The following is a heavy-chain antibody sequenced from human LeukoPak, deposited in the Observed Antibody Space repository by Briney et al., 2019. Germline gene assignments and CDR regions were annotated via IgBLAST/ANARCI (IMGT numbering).Heavy chain of an antibody. D-gene: IGHD2-15*01. Sequence: SETLSLTCTVSGGSISSGGYYWSWIRQHPGKGLEWIGYIYYSGSTYYNPSLKSRVTISVDTSKNQFSLKLSSVTAADTAVYYCASWPYPRGCSGGSCYMGFDYWGQGTLVTVSS. CDR1: GGSISSGGYY. J-gene: IGHJ4*02. CDR2: IYYSGST. V-gene: IGHV4-31*03. CDR3: ASWPYPRGCSGGSCYMGFDY.